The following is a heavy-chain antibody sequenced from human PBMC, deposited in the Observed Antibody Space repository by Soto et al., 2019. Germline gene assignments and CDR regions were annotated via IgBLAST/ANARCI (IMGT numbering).Heavy chain of an antibody. CDR3: VRDLYYAFDY. V-gene: IGHV3-48*01. CDR1: GFTFNSYS. D-gene: IGHD3-10*01. Sequence: GGSLRLSCAVSGFTFNSYSMNWVRQAPGKGLEWVSYVSGDGGGKYYADSVKGRFTISRDNAKNSLYLQMSSLRVEDTAVYYCVRDLYYAFDYWGQGT. J-gene: IGHJ4*02. CDR2: VSGDGGGK.